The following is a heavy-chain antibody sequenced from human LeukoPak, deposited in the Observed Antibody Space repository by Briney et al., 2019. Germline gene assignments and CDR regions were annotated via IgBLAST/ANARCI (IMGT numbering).Heavy chain of an antibody. J-gene: IGHJ4*02. CDR3: ARAPTVVSYFDY. Sequence: PGGSLRLSCAASGFTFSNYAVSWVRQAPGKGLEWVSTISGSGDTTYYADSVKGRFTISRDNSKNTLYVQMNSLRAEDTAVYYCARAPTVVSYFDYWGQGTLVTVSS. CDR2: ISGSGDTT. D-gene: IGHD4-23*01. V-gene: IGHV3-23*01. CDR1: GFTFSNYA.